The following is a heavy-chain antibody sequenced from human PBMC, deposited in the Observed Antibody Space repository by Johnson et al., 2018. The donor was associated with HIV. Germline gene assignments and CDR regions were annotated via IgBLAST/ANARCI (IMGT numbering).Heavy chain of an antibody. Sequence: QVQLVESGGGVVQPGRSLRLSCAASGFTFSSYAMHWVRQAPGKGLEWVSVIYSGGSTYYADSVKGRFTISRDNSKNTLYLQMNSLRAEDTAVYYCAAPSLGGATFDAFDIWGQGTMVTVSS. CDR1: GFTFSSYA. CDR2: IYSGGST. V-gene: IGHV3-NL1*01. CDR3: AAPSLGGATFDAFDI. J-gene: IGHJ3*02. D-gene: IGHD1-26*01.